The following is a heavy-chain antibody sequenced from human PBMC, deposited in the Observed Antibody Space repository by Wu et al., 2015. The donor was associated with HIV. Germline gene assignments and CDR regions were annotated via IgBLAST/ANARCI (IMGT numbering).Heavy chain of an antibody. CDR2: IIPVFGIT. D-gene: IGHD3-22*01. V-gene: IGHV1-69*13. J-gene: IGHJ3*01. Sequence: QVQLLQSGAEVKRPGSSVKVSCKASGGTLNNYAISWVRQAPGQGLEWMGRIIPVFGITKYTQEFEGRVSITADESTNTAYMELRSLRSEDTALYFCARDHFDSSGCRAFDVWGQGTMVSVSS. CDR1: GGTLNNYA. CDR3: ARDHFDSSGCRAFDV.